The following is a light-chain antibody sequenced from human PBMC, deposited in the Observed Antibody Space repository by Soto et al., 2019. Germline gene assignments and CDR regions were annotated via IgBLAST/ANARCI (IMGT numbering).Light chain of an antibody. V-gene: IGKV2-30*01. J-gene: IGKJ5*01. CDR2: KVS. CDR3: MQGTHWPPVT. CDR1: QSLVYSDGNTY. Sequence: DVVMTQSPLSLPVTLGQPASISCRSSQSLVYSDGNTYLNWFQQRPGQSPRRLIYKVSNRDSGVPDRISGSGSGTDFTLKISRVEAKDVVVYYCMQGTHWPPVTFGQGTRLEIK.